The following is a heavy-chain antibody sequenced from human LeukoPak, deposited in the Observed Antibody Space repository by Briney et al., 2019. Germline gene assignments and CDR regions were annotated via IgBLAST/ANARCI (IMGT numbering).Heavy chain of an antibody. J-gene: IGHJ4*02. V-gene: IGHV3-74*01. D-gene: IGHD3-3*01. CDR1: GFTFSSYW. CDR2: INSDGSST. CDR3: AKDADGVPKSIFWSGYKGNYFDY. Sequence: GGSLRLSCAASGFTFSSYWMHWVRQAPGKGLVWVSRINSDGSSTSYADSVKGRFTISRDNAKNTLYLQMNSLRAEDTAVYYCAKDADGVPKSIFWSGYKGNYFDYWGQGTLVTVSS.